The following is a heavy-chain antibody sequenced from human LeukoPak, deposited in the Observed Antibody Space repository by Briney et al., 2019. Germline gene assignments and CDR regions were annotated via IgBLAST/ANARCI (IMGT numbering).Heavy chain of an antibody. J-gene: IGHJ4*02. CDR1: GFIFSTYW. V-gene: IGHV3-7*01. CDR3: ARDPGSSSFDL. CDR2: INQDASVR. D-gene: IGHD6-13*01. Sequence: PGGSLRLSCAASGFIFSTYWMSWVRQTKEKGLEFVANINQDASVRNYMDSLKGRCTISRDNDKKSVYLEINSLRADDTAVYYCARDPGSSSFDLWGQGALVTVSS.